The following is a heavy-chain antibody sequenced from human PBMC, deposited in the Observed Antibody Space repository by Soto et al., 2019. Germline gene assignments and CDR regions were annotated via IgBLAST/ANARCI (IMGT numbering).Heavy chain of an antibody. CDR3: ARDPPGIAASGAGG. D-gene: IGHD6-13*01. CDR1: GFTVSNNY. CDR2: IHSGGNT. Sequence: EVQLVESGGGLIQPGGSLRLSCAASGFTVSNNYMRWVRQAPGKGLEWVSLIHSGGNTHYADSVKGRFTISRDNSKNTLFLQMNSLRVEDMAVYYCARDPPGIAASGAGGWGQGTLVTVSS. V-gene: IGHV3-53*01. J-gene: IGHJ4*02.